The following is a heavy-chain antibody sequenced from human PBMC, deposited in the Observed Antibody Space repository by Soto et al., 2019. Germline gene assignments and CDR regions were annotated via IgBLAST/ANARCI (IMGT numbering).Heavy chain of an antibody. CDR1: GFTFSSYA. J-gene: IGHJ4*02. CDR2: ISFSGVNR. Sequence: EVQLLESGGGLVQPGRSLRLSCAASGFTFSSYAMNWVRQAPGKGLEWVSTISFSGVNRHYADSVKGRFTISRDNSKNTLYLQMNSLRAEDTAIYYCAKVGSGSYSAHSWGQGTLVTVSS. CDR3: AKVGSGSYSAHS. D-gene: IGHD3-10*01. V-gene: IGHV3-23*01.